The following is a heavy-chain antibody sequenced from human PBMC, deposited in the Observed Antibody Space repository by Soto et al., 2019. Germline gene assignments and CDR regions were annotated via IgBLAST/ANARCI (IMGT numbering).Heavy chain of an antibody. CDR1: ARSISSYY. CDR3: ARDWHYWNGDWFDP. D-gene: IGHD1-1*01. CDR2: IYYSGST. J-gene: IGHJ5*02. Sequence: PETLSLTCPVSARSISSYYWSWTRQPPGKVLGWIGYIYYSGSTNYNPSLKSRVTISVDTSKNRCSLKLSSVAAAGAAVYYCARDWHYWNGDWFDPWGQGTLVTVSS. V-gene: IGHV4-59*01.